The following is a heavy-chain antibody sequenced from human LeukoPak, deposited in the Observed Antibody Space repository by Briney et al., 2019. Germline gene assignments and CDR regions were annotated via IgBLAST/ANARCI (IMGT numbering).Heavy chain of an antibody. J-gene: IGHJ1*01. CDR2: IYYSGST. V-gene: IGHV4-30-4*01. Sequence: PSQTLSLTCTVSGGSIGSGDYYWSWIRQPPGKGLEWIGYIYYSGSTYYNPSLKSRVTISVDTSKSHFSLKLSSVTAADTAVYYCASNRGVIPEYFQHWGQGTLVTVSS. CDR3: ASNRGVIPEYFQH. D-gene: IGHD3-10*01. CDR1: GGSIGSGDYY.